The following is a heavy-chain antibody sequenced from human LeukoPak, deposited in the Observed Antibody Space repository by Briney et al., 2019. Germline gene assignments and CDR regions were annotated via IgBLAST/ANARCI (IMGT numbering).Heavy chain of an antibody. CDR2: FIRMFETS. CDR3: ARGHKDYYYYYMDV. V-gene: IGHV1-69*13. CDR1: GGTFSKYA. J-gene: IGHJ6*03. Sequence: ASVKVSXKASGGTFSKYAISWVRQAPGQGLEWMGGFIRMFETSHYAQKFQGRVTITADESTSTVYMELSSLRFEDTAVYYCARGHKDYYYYYMDVWGKGTPVTVSS.